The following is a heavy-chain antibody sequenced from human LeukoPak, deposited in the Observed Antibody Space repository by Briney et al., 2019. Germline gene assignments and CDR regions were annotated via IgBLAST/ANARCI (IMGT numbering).Heavy chain of an antibody. J-gene: IGHJ4*02. Sequence: PGGSLRLSCAASGFTFSSSAMSWVRQAPWKGLEWVSGISGSGSNTYYADSVKGRFTISRDNSKNTLYLQMNSLRAEDTAVYYCAKDSFWYYYDSSGTFDYWGQGTLVTVSS. CDR1: GFTFSSSA. V-gene: IGHV3-23*01. CDR3: AKDSFWYYYDSSGTFDY. D-gene: IGHD3-22*01. CDR2: ISGSGSNT.